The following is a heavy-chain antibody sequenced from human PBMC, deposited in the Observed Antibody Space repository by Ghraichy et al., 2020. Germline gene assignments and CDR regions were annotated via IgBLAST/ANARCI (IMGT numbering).Heavy chain of an antibody. J-gene: IGHJ4*02. CDR2: IWYDGTKK. Sequence: GESLNISCAASGFTFSSYGMHWVRQAPGKGLEWVAVIWYDGTKKYYVDSVKGRFTISRDNSKNTLYLQMNSLRAEDTAVYYCARDGSSSEFDFWGQGTLVTVSS. V-gene: IGHV3-33*01. D-gene: IGHD6-6*01. CDR3: ARDGSSSEFDF. CDR1: GFTFSSYG.